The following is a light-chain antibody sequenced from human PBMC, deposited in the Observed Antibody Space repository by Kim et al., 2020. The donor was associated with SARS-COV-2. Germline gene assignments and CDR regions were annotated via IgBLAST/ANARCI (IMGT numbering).Light chain of an antibody. Sequence: LSPGETATPSCRANERPGGSLAWYQQKPGRSPRLLIYDILSRAPGIPARFSGGGSWTDFTLNVSSLEPEDSAIYYCQQYLSWPLTFGGGTKVDIK. CDR2: DIL. CDR3: QQYLSWPLT. V-gene: IGKV3-11*01. J-gene: IGKJ4*01. CDR1: ERPGGS.